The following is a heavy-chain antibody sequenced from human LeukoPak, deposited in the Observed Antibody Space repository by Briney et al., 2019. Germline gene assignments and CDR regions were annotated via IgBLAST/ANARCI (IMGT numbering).Heavy chain of an antibody. CDR2: SNHSGSA. Sequence: SETLSLTCAVYGGSSSGYYWTRIRKPPGTGLEWIGESNHSGSANNNPSLESRVTISVDTSKNQFSLKLSSVTAADTAVYYCARLTTIFYNNWFDPWGQGTLVTVSS. CDR3: ARLTTIFYNNWFDP. V-gene: IGHV4-34*01. D-gene: IGHD3-9*01. J-gene: IGHJ5*02. CDR1: GGSSSGYY.